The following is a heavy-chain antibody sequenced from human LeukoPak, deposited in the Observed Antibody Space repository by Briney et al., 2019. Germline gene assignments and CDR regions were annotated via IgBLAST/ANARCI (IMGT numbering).Heavy chain of an antibody. Sequence: GGSLRLSCAASGFTFGIYWMHWVRQVPGKGLVWVSRINSDGSSTTYADSVKGRFTISRDNAKNTLYLQMNSLRAEDTAVYYCARDQGYKADYWDQGTLVTVSS. CDR1: GFTFGIYW. CDR3: ARDQGYKADY. V-gene: IGHV3-74*01. CDR2: INSDGSST. D-gene: IGHD5-18*01. J-gene: IGHJ4*02.